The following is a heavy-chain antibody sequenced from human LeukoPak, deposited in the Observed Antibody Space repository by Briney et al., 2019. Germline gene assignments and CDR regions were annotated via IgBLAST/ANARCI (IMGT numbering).Heavy chain of an antibody. D-gene: IGHD3-3*01. V-gene: IGHV4-34*01. J-gene: IGHJ4*02. CDR3: ATRESLFLEWLPQGD. CDR1: GGSFSGYY. CDR2: INHSGST. Sequence: PSETLSLTCAVYGGSFSGYYWSWIRQPPGKGLDWIGEINHSGSTNYNPSLKSRVTISVDTSKNQFSLKLSSVTAADTAVYYCATRESLFLEWLPQGDWGQGTLVTVS.